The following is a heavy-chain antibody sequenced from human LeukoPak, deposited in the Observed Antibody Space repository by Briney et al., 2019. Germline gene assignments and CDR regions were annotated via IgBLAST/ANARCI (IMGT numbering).Heavy chain of an antibody. D-gene: IGHD6-13*01. CDR1: GGSISSSSYY. CDR2: IYYSGST. Sequence: PSETLSLTCTVPGGSISSSSYYWGWIRQPPGKGLEWIGSIYYSGSTYYNPSLKSRVTISVDTSKDQFSLNLTSVTAADTAVYYCARPPGIAAAWFDPWGQGTLVTVSS. V-gene: IGHV4-39*01. CDR3: ARPPGIAAAWFDP. J-gene: IGHJ5*02.